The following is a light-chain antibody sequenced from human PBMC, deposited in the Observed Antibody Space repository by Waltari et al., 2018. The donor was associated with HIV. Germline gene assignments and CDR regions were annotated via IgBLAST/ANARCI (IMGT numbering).Light chain of an antibody. CDR2: AAS. V-gene: IGKV1-27*01. J-gene: IGKJ1*01. CDR1: QAIGNS. CDR3: QKYNSAPRT. Sequence: IQMTQSPSSLSASVGDRSTITCRASQAIGNSLAWYQQRPGKVPQLLIYAASTLQSGVPSRFSGFGSGTNFTLAIANVQPEDVATYFCQKYNSAPRTFGQGTKVEI.